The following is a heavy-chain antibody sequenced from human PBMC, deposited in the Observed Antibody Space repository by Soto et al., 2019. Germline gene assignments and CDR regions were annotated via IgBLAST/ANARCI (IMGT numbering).Heavy chain of an antibody. D-gene: IGHD3-16*01. Sequence: GASVKVSCKSSGYSFSNYNFCWVRQAPGQGLEWLGWISGYNGNTNYAQKLQGRVTMTTDSFTSTGYMELRSLRSDDTAVYYCARDKVWGGFDIWGQGTMVTVSS. V-gene: IGHV1-18*01. CDR3: ARDKVWGGFDI. CDR1: GYSFSNYN. J-gene: IGHJ3*02. CDR2: ISGYNGNT.